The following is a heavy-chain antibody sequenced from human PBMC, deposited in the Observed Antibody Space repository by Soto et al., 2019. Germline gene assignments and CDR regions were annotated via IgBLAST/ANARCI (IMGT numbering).Heavy chain of an antibody. CDR2: INPIVSMS. D-gene: IGHD3-10*01. J-gene: IGHJ4*02. CDR1: GDTFSFYT. CDR3: AASYGSGYRAFDY. V-gene: IGHV1-69*02. Sequence: QVQLVQSGTEVKKPGSSVKVSCKASGDTFSFYTINWVRQAPGLGLEWVGRINPIVSMSNYAQKFQGRVSMTADKSTSTAHMELRSLRSDDTAMYFCAASYGSGYRAFDYWGQGALVIVSS.